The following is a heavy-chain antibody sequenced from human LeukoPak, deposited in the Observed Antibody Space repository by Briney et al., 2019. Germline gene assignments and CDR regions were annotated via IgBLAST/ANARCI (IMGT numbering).Heavy chain of an antibody. D-gene: IGHD2-15*01. Sequence: GGSLRLSCAASGFTFSSYGMHWVRQAPGKGLEWVAFIRYDGSNKYYADSVEGRFTISRDNSKNTLYLQMNSLRPEDTAVYYCARDGIQRGYCSGSADYWGQGTLVTVSS. CDR3: ARDGIQRGYCSGSADY. J-gene: IGHJ4*02. CDR2: IRYDGSNK. V-gene: IGHV3-30*02. CDR1: GFTFSSYG.